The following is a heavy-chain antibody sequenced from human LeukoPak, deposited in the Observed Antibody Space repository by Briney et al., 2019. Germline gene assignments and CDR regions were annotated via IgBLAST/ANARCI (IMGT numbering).Heavy chain of an antibody. Sequence: GGSLRLSCAASGFIFSSFGMHWVRQAPGKGLEWVAVISYDGSNKYYADSVKGRFTISRDNSKNTLYLQMNSLRAEDTAVYYCAREQNYGGSMDVWGKGTTVTVSS. CDR3: AREQNYGGSMDV. CDR1: GFIFSSFG. CDR2: ISYDGSNK. V-gene: IGHV3-30*19. D-gene: IGHD1-7*01. J-gene: IGHJ6*03.